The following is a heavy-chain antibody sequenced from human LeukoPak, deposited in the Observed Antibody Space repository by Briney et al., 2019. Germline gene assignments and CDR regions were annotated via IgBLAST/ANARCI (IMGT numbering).Heavy chain of an antibody. J-gene: IGHJ4*02. CDR2: ISGSGGST. V-gene: IGHV3-23*01. Sequence: PGGSLRLSCAASGFTFSSYAMSWVRQAPGKGLEWVSCISGSGGSTYYADSVKGRFTMSRDNAKNSLYLQMNSLRAEDTAVYYCARRYFDYWGQGTLVTVSS. CDR3: ARRYFDY. CDR1: GFTFSSYA.